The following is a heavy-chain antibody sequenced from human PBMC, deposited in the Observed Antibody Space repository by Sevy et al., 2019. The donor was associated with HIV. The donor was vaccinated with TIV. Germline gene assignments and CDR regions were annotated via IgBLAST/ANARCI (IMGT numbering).Heavy chain of an antibody. CDR1: GYTFTGYY. CDR2: INPNSGGT. CDR3: AKTLVGVSSFDY. J-gene: IGHJ4*02. V-gene: IGHV1-2*02. Sequence: ASVKVSCKASGYTFTGYYMHWVRQAPGQGLEWMGWINPNSGGTNYAQKIQGRVTMTRDTCISTAYMGLSRLRSDEPSVYYCAKTLVGVSSFDYWGQGTLVTVSS. D-gene: IGHD1-26*01.